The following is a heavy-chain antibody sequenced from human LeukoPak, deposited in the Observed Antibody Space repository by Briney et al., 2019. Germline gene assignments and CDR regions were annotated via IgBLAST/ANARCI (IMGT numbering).Heavy chain of an antibody. CDR1: GDSVTKSNW. Sequence: PSGTLSLTCAVSGDSVTKSNWWSWVRQPPGKGLEWIGSIYYSGSTYYNPSLKSRVTISVDTSKNQFSLKLSSVTAADTAVYYCARDYGSGYPVFDYWGQGTLVTVSS. V-gene: IGHV4-4*02. J-gene: IGHJ4*02. CDR2: IYYSGST. D-gene: IGHD6-19*01. CDR3: ARDYGSGYPVFDY.